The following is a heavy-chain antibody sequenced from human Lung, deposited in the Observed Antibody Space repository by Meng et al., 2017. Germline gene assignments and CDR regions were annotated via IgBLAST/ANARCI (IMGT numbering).Heavy chain of an antibody. CDR3: ARGDGSGSLFEN. J-gene: IGHJ4*02. Sequence: EVQLVESGGGLVKPGGSLRLSCAASGFTLSDYSMNWVRRAPGKGLEWVSSISESGNYRYYADSVKGRFTVTRDNAKNSLYLQMNSLRAEDTAVYYCARGDGSGSLFENWGQGTLGHRLL. CDR1: GFTLSDYS. CDR2: ISESGNYR. V-gene: IGHV3-21*01. D-gene: IGHD3-10*01.